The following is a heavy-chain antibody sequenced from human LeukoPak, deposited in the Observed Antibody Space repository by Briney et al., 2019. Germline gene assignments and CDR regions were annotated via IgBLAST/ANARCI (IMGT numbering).Heavy chain of an antibody. J-gene: IGHJ4*02. CDR2: IYYSGST. Sequence: GSLRLSCAASGFTFDDYAMHWIRQPPGKGLEWIGYIYYSGSTNYNPSLKSRVTISVDTSKNQFSLKLSSVTAADTAVYYCAREEPVAATRYFDYWGQGTLVTVSS. D-gene: IGHD2-15*01. CDR1: GFTFDDYA. V-gene: IGHV4-59*01. CDR3: AREEPVAATRYFDY.